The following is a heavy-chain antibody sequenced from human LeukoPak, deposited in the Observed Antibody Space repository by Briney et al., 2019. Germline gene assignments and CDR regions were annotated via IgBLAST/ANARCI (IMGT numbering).Heavy chain of an antibody. D-gene: IGHD5-12*01. CDR2: ISGSGGST. J-gene: IGHJ4*02. Sequence: GGSLRLSCAASGFTFSSYAMNWVRQAPGKGLEWVSGISGSGGSTYYADSVKGRFTISRDNSKNTLYLQRNSLRAEDTAVYYCAKDGYSGYAGPYYFDYWGQGTLVTVSS. V-gene: IGHV3-23*01. CDR1: GFTFSSYA. CDR3: AKDGYSGYAGPYYFDY.